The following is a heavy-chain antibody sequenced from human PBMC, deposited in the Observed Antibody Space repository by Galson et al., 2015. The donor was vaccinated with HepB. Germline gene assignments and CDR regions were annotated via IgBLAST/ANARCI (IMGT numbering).Heavy chain of an antibody. CDR3: ARGGYDLSLGVNYYYYMDV. CDR2: INPNSGGT. J-gene: IGHJ6*03. D-gene: IGHD3-16*01. CDR1: GYTFTSYY. Sequence: SVKVSCKASGYTFTSYYMHWVRQAPGQGLEWMGWINPNSGGTNYAQKFQGWVTMTRDTSISTAYMELSGLRSEDTAVYYCARGGYDLSLGVNYYYYMDVWGKGTTVTVSS. V-gene: IGHV1-2*04.